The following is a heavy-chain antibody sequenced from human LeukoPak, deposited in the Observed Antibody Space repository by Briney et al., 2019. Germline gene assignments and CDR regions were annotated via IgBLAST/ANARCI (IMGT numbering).Heavy chain of an antibody. D-gene: IGHD3-9*01. J-gene: IGHJ6*03. CDR2: FDPEDGET. V-gene: IGHV1-24*01. CDR1: GYTLTELS. Sequence: ASVKVSCKVSGYTLTELSMHWVRQAPGKGLEWMGGFDPEDGETIYAQKFQGRVTMTEDTSTDTAYMELSSLRSEDTAVYYCATSADILTDPRWHYYYMDVWGKGTTVTVSS. CDR3: ATSADILTDPRWHYYYMDV.